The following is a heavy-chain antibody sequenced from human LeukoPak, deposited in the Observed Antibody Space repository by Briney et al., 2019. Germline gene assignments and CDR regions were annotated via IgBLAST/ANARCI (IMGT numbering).Heavy chain of an antibody. CDR3: ARSSEEWELYVH. CDR2: ISSSSSYI. Sequence: GGSLRLSCAASGFTFSSYSMNWVRQAPGKGLEWVSSISSSSSYIYYADSVKGRFTISRDNAKNSLYLQMNSLRAEDTAVYYCARSSEEWELYVHWGQGTLVTVSS. D-gene: IGHD1-26*01. J-gene: IGHJ4*02. CDR1: GFTFSSYS. V-gene: IGHV3-21*04.